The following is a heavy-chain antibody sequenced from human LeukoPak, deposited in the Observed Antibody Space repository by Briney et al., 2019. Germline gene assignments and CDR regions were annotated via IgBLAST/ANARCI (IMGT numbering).Heavy chain of an antibody. CDR2: IHYDGSNN. Sequence: GGSLRLSCAAAGFTFSSYAMHWVRQAPGKGLEWVAFIHYDGSNNYYADSVKGRFTISRDNSKNTLYLQMNTLRADDTAVYYCAKDHGSSDWYYFDYWGQGTLVTVSS. D-gene: IGHD6-13*01. CDR3: AKDHGSSDWYYFDY. V-gene: IGHV3-30*02. J-gene: IGHJ4*02. CDR1: GFTFSSYA.